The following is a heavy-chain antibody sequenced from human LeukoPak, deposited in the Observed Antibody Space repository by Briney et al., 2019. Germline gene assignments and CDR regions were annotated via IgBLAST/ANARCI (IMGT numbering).Heavy chain of an antibody. Sequence: GGSLRLSCAASGFTVSSNYMSWVRQAPRKGLEWVSVIYSGGSTYYADSVKGRFTISRDNSKNTLYLQMNSLRAEDTAVYYCARAGVDILTGYDFDYWGQGTLVTVSS. V-gene: IGHV3-53*01. J-gene: IGHJ4*02. CDR3: ARAGVDILTGYDFDY. D-gene: IGHD3-9*01. CDR2: IYSGGST. CDR1: GFTVSSNY.